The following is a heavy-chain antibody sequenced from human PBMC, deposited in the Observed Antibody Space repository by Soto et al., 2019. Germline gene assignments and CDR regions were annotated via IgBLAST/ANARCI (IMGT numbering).Heavy chain of an antibody. J-gene: IGHJ6*01. V-gene: IGHV1-69*12. CDR1: GGTFSSYA. CDR3: AVDIVVVVAAQPPYYYYYGMDV. D-gene: IGHD2-15*01. Sequence: QVPLVQSGAEVKKPGSSVKVSCKASGGTFSSYAISWVRQAPGQGLEWMGGIIPIFGTANYAQQFQGRVTITADESTTTAYMELSSLRSEDTAVYYCAVDIVVVVAAQPPYYYYYGMDVWGKGPRSPSPQ. CDR2: IIPIFGTA.